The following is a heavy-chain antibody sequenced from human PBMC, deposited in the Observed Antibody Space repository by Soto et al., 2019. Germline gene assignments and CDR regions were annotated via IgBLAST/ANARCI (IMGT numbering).Heavy chain of an antibody. Sequence: PSETLSLTCTVSGGSISSSSYYWGWIRQPPGKGLEWIGSIYYSGSTYYNPSLKSRVTISVDTSKNQFSLKLSSVTAADTAVYYCARQVGVRGVIIGYYYYGMDVWGQGTTVTAP. J-gene: IGHJ6*02. CDR3: ARQVGVRGVIIGYYYYGMDV. V-gene: IGHV4-39*01. CDR2: IYYSGST. D-gene: IGHD3-10*01. CDR1: GGSISSSSYY.